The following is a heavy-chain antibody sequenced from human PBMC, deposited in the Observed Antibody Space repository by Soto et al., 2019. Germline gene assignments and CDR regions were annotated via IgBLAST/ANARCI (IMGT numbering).Heavy chain of an antibody. CDR3: ARSIGGSSYYPPDY. J-gene: IGHJ4*02. D-gene: IGHD2-15*01. CDR1: GFIFSTYG. V-gene: IGHV3-30*03. Sequence: QVQLVESGGGVVQPGGSLRLSCATSGFIFSTYGMQWVRQSPGEGLEWVAVMANDGSYQYYADSVKGRFTMSRDNSKNTLYLQMDSLRREDTAVYYCARSIGGSSYYPPDYWGQGTLVTVSS. CDR2: MANDGSYQ.